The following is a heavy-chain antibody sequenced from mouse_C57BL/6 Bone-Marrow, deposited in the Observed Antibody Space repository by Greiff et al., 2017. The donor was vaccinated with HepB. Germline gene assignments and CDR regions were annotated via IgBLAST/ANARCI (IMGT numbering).Heavy chain of an antibody. D-gene: IGHD3-3*01. CDR1: GYTFTGYW. CDR3: AGTGFPAWVAY. Sequence: VKLQESGAELMKPGASVKLSCKATGYTFTGYWIEWVKQRPGHGLEWIGEILPGSGSTNYNEKFKGKATFTADTSSNTAYMQHSSLTTEDSAIYYCAGTGFPAWVAYWGQGTLVTVSA. CDR2: ILPGSGST. J-gene: IGHJ3*01. V-gene: IGHV1-9*01.